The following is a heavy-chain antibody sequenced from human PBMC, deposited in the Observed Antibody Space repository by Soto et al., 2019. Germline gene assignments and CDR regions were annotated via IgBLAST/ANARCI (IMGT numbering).Heavy chain of an antibody. CDR2: IYYSGST. J-gene: IGHJ3*02. CDR1: GGSVCRSH. D-gene: IGHD1-7*01. V-gene: IGHV4-59*08. CDR3: ARHSTDITGTTNAFDI. Sequence: TSETLSLTCTGPGGSVCRSHWSWIRQPPGKGLEWIGYIYYSGSTNYNPSLKSRVTISVDTSKNQFSLKLSSVTAADTAVYYCARHSTDITGTTNAFDIWGQGTMVTVSS.